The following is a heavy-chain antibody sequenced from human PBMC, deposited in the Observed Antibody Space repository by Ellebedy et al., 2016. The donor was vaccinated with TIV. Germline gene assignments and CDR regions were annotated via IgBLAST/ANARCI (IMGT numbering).Heavy chain of an antibody. CDR1: GYTFTSYD. V-gene: IGHV1-8*01. CDR2: MNPNSGNT. CDR3: ARDGIAVAGGFDY. J-gene: IGHJ4*02. D-gene: IGHD6-19*01. Sequence: AASVKVSCKASGYTFTSYDINWVRQATGQGLEWMGWMNPNSGNTGYAQKFQGRVTMTRNTSISTAYMELNSLRSEDTDVYYCARDGIAVAGGFDYWGQGTLVTVSS.